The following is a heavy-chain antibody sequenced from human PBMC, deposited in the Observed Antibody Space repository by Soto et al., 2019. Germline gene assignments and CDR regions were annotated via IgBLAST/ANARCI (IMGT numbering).Heavy chain of an antibody. D-gene: IGHD6-6*01. V-gene: IGHV3-23*01. J-gene: IGHJ6*02. CDR3: VKYGGAAARPTFYYGLDV. CDR1: GVFFSNYH. Sequence: EVQLLESGGALVQPGGSLRLSCAASGVFFSNYHMSWVRQSPGKGLQWVAAISGGGDSTYYADSVKGRFTISRDNSENTLWLQMNSLRAGDTAVYYCVKYGGAAARPTFYYGLDVWGQGTTVTVS. CDR2: ISGGGDST.